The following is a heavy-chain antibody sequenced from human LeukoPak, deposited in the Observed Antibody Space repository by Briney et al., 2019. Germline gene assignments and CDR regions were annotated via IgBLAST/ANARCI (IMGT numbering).Heavy chain of an antibody. CDR2: INSDGSST. V-gene: IGHV3-74*01. J-gene: IGHJ5*02. CDR3: VRLSWELGDGGVT. Sequence: GGSLRLSCAASGFTFSSYWMHWVRQAPGKGLVWISRINSDGSSTSYADSVKGRFTISRDNAKNTLYLQMNSLGAEDTALYYCVRLSWELGDGGVTWGQGTLVTVSS. D-gene: IGHD1-26*01. CDR1: GFTFSSYW.